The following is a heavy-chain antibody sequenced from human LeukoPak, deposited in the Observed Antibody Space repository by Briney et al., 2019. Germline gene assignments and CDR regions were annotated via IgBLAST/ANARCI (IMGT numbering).Heavy chain of an antibody. D-gene: IGHD3-22*01. Sequence: GGSPRLSCAASGFTFSSYGMHWVRQAPGKGLEWVAVIWYDGGNKYYADSVKGRFTISRDNSKNTLFLQMNSLRAEDTSVYYCARAAYDSSGYLTLWGQGTLVTVSS. CDR1: GFTFSSYG. CDR2: IWYDGGNK. V-gene: IGHV3-33*01. J-gene: IGHJ4*02. CDR3: ARAAYDSSGYLTL.